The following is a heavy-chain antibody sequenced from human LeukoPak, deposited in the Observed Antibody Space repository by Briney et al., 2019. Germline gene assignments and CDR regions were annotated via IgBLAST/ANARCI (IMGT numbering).Heavy chain of an antibody. D-gene: IGHD7-27*01. J-gene: IGHJ6*02. CDR2: ISGSGGST. Sequence: GGSLRLSCAASGFTFSSYAMSWVRQAPGKGLEWVSAISGSGGSTYYADSVKGRFTISRDNSKDTLYLQMNSLRAEDTAVYYCAKGSPGLYYYGMDVWGQGTTVTVSS. CDR3: AKGSPGLYYYGMDV. V-gene: IGHV3-23*01. CDR1: GFTFSSYA.